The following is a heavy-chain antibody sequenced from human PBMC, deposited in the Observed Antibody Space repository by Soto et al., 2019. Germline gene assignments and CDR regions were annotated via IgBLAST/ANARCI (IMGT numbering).Heavy chain of an antibody. D-gene: IGHD3-9*01. CDR1: GGSISSYY. CDR2: IYYSGST. CDR3: AGQGILTGYYHRAWFDP. J-gene: IGHJ5*02. V-gene: IGHV4-59*08. Sequence: SETLSLTCTVSGGSISSYYWSWIRQPPGKGLEWIGYIYYSGSTNYNPSLKSRVTISVDTSKNQFSLKLSSVTAADTVVYYCAGQGILTGYYHRAWFDPWGQGTLVTVSS.